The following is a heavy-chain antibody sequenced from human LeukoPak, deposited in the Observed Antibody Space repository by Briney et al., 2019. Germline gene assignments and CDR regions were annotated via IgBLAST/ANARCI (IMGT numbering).Heavy chain of an antibody. J-gene: IGHJ4*02. V-gene: IGHV1-8*01. CDR2: MNPNSDNT. Sequence: ASVKVSCKASGYTFTSYDINWVRQATGQGLEWMGWMNPNSDNTGYAQRFQGRVTMTRNTSISTAYMELSSLRSEDTAVYYCARAHYYDSSGYSYWGQGTLVTVSS. CDR1: GYTFTSYD. D-gene: IGHD3-22*01. CDR3: ARAHYYDSSGYSY.